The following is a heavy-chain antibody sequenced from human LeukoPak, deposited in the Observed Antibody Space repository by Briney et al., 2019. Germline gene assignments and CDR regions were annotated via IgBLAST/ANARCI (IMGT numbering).Heavy chain of an antibody. CDR1: GGSISSYY. Sequence: SETLSLTCTVSGGSISSYYWSWIRQPPGKGLEWIGYIYYSGSTNYNPSLKSRVTISVDTSKNQFSLKLSSVTAADTAVYYCARHKPDYYYDSSGYPGAFDIWGQGTMVTVSS. J-gene: IGHJ3*02. D-gene: IGHD3-22*01. V-gene: IGHV4-59*08. CDR2: IYYSGST. CDR3: ARHKPDYYYDSSGYPGAFDI.